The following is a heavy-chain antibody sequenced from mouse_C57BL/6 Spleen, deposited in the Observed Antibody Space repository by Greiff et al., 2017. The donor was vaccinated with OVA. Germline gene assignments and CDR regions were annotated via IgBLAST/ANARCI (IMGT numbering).Heavy chain of an antibody. CDR1: GYTFTSYW. D-gene: IGHD2-2*01. J-gene: IGHJ4*01. CDR2: INPSSGYS. Sequence: QVQLQQSGAELAKPGASVKLSCKASGYTFTSYWMHWVKQRPGQGLEWIGYINPSSGYSKYNQKFKDKATLTADKSSGTAYMQLSSLTYEDSAVYYCAQGGYGYEDYAMDYWGQGTSVTVSS. V-gene: IGHV1-7*01. CDR3: AQGGYGYEDYAMDY.